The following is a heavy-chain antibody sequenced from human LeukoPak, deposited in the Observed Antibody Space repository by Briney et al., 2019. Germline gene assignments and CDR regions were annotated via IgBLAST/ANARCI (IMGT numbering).Heavy chain of an antibody. CDR1: GVSISSSSYY. D-gene: IGHD1-26*01. V-gene: IGHV4-39*07. Sequence: SETLSLTCTVSGVSISSSSYYWGWIRQPPGKGLEWIGSIYYSGSTYYNPSLKSRVTISVDTSKNQFSLKLSSVTAADTAVYYCAREGIVGATPPFDYWGQGTLVTVSS. J-gene: IGHJ4*02. CDR3: AREGIVGATPPFDY. CDR2: IYYSGST.